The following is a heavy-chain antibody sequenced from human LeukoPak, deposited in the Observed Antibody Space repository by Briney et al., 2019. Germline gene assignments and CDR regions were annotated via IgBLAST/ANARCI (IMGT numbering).Heavy chain of an antibody. CDR3: ARDSRGSSGWYSSFDY. J-gene: IGHJ4*02. V-gene: IGHV3-21*01. CDR1: GFTFSSYS. CDR2: ISSSSSYI. D-gene: IGHD6-19*01. Sequence: GGSLRLSCAASGFTFSSYSMNWVRQAPGKGLEWVSSISSSSSYIYYADSVKGRFTISRDNAKNSLYPQMNSLRAEDTAVYYCARDSRGSSGWYSSFDYWGQGTLVTVSS.